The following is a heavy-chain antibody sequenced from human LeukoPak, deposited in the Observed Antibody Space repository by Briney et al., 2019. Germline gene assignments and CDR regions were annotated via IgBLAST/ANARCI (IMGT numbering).Heavy chain of an antibody. J-gene: IGHJ3*02. Sequence: PGGSLRLSCAASGFTFSSYAMSWVRQAPGKGLEWVSAISGSGGSTYYADSVKGRFTISRDNSKNTLYLQMNSLRAEDTAVYYCANPKGAPGITIFGVVLGVRNAFDIWGQGTMVTVSS. CDR3: ANPKGAPGITIFGVVLGVRNAFDI. D-gene: IGHD3-3*01. CDR1: GFTFSSYA. V-gene: IGHV3-23*01. CDR2: ISGSGGST.